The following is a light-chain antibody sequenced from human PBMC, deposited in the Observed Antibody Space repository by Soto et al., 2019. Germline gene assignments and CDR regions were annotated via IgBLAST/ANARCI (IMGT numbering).Light chain of an antibody. CDR1: QNVSSSY. V-gene: IGKV3-20*01. CDR2: GAS. CDR3: QQYGSSPA. Sequence: EIVLTQSPGTLSLSPGERATLSCRASQNVSSSYLAWYQQKPGQAPRLLIYGASSRATGIPDRFSGSGSGTDFTLTISRLEPEDFALYYCQQYGSSPAFGGGTKVEIK. J-gene: IGKJ4*01.